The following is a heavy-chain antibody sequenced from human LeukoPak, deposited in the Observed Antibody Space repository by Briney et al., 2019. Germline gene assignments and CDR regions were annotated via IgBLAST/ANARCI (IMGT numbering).Heavy chain of an antibody. J-gene: IGHJ4*02. D-gene: IGHD6-19*01. CDR3: AKPVTSTGGVDY. Sequence: GGSLRLSCSASGFTFSSYAMHWVRQAPGKGLEWVSTIGGGGAATYYADSVKGRFTISRDNSKNTLYLQLNSLRADDTAVYYCAKPVTSTGGVDYWGQGTLVTVSS. CDR1: GFTFSSYA. V-gene: IGHV3-23*01. CDR2: IGGGGAAT.